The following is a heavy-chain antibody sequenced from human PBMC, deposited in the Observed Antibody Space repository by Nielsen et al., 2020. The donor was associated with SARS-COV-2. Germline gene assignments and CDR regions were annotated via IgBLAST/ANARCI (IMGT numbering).Heavy chain of an antibody. CDR1: GFTFSSYG. J-gene: IGHJ6*03. CDR3: AREVTYYYYMDV. CDR2: ISYDGSNK. Sequence: GGSLRLSCAASGFTFSSYGMHWVRQAPGKGLEWVAVISYDGSNKYYADSVKGRFTISRDNSKNTLYLQMNSLRAEDTAVYYCAREVTYYYYMDVWGKGTTVIVSS. V-gene: IGHV3-30*03.